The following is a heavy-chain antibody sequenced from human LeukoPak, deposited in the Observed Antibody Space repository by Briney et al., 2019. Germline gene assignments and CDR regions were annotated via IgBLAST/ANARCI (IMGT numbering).Heavy chain of an antibody. CDR2: IYHSGST. V-gene: IGHV4-30-2*01. Sequence: SQTLSLTCAVSGGSISSGGYSWSWIRQPPGKGLEWIGYIYHSGSTYYNPSLKSRVTISVDRSKNQFSLKLSSVTAADTAVYYCARAGVTTSSRYFDLWGRGTLVTVSS. D-gene: IGHD4-17*01. CDR3: ARAGVTTSSRYFDL. CDR1: GGSISSGGYS. J-gene: IGHJ2*01.